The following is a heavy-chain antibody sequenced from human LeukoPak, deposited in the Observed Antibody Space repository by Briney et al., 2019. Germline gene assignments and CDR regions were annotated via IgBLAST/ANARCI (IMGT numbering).Heavy chain of an antibody. CDR1: GFTFSSYW. CDR3: ARVITVYNVYEEVAEYFQY. CDR2: IKQDGSEK. Sequence: PGGSLRLPCAASGFTFSSYWMSWVRQAPGKGLEWVANIKQDGSEKYYVDSVRGRFSISRDNSKNSLYLQMNSLRADDTAVYYCARVITVYNVYEEVAEYFQYWGQGTLVTVSS. D-gene: IGHD5/OR15-5a*01. V-gene: IGHV3-7*01. J-gene: IGHJ1*01.